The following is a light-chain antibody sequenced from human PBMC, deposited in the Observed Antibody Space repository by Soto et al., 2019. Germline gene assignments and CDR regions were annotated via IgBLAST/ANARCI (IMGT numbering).Light chain of an antibody. Sequence: QSVLTQPASVSGSPGQSITISCTGTSSDVGSHNLVSWYQQHPGRPPKLMIYEGTKRPSGVSNRFSGSKSGNTASLTISGLQAEDEADYYCCSYAGSSTYIFGSGTKVTVL. CDR3: CSYAGSSTYI. J-gene: IGLJ1*01. CDR1: SSDVGSHNL. V-gene: IGLV2-23*01. CDR2: EGT.